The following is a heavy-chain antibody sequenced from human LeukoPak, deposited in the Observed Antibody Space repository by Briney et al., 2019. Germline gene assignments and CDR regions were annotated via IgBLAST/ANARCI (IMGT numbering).Heavy chain of an antibody. D-gene: IGHD3-10*01. Sequence: PGGSLRLSCAASGFTFSSYSMNWVRQAPGKGLGWVSYISSSSSTISYADSVKGRFTISRDNAKNSLYLQMNSLRAEDTAVYYCARNLYYGSGSSPDYWGQGTLVTVSS. V-gene: IGHV3-48*01. J-gene: IGHJ4*02. CDR3: ARNLYYGSGSSPDY. CDR1: GFTFSSYS. CDR2: ISSSSSTI.